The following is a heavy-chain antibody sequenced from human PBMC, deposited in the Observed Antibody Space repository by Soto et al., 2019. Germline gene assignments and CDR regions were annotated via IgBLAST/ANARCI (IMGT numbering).Heavy chain of an antibody. CDR2: IYWDDDK. J-gene: IGHJ3*02. Sequence: QITLKESGPTLVKPTQPLTLTCTFSGFSLSTSGVGVGWIRQPPGKALEWLALIYWDDDKRYSPSLKSRLTSTKDTSKSQVVSTMTNMYPVDTPTYYCAHRRTMSTVGGVISHYAFDIWGQGTMVTVSS. CDR3: AHRRTMSTVGGVISHYAFDI. CDR1: GFSLSTSGVG. V-gene: IGHV2-5*02. D-gene: IGHD3-16*01.